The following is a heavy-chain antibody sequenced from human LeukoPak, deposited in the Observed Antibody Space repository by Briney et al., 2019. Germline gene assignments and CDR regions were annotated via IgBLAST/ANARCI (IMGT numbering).Heavy chain of an antibody. CDR2: ISGSGGSP. J-gene: IGHJ6*02. D-gene: IGHD3-3*01. V-gene: IGHV3-23*01. CDR1: GFTFSSYA. Sequence: GGSLRLSCAASGFTFSSYAMSWVRQAPGKGLEWVSAISGSGGSPYYADSVKGRFTISRDNSKNTLYLQMNSLRAEDTAVYYCAKVYYDFWSGPMDVWGQGTTVTVSS. CDR3: AKVYYDFWSGPMDV.